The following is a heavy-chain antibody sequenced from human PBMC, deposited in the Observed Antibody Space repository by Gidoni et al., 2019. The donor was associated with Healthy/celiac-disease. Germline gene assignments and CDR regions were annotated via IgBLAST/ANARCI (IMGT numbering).Heavy chain of an antibody. Sequence: QVQLVQSGAEVKKPGASVKVSCKASGYTFTGYYMHWVRQAPGQGLEWMGWINPNSGGTNSAQTFQGSVPMTRDTSISTAYMELSRLRSDDTAVYYCARICSSTSCYPRPGERNWFDPWGQGTLVTVSS. V-gene: IGHV1-2*02. CDR3: ARICSSTSCYPRPGERNWFDP. J-gene: IGHJ5*02. CDR1: GYTFTGYY. D-gene: IGHD2-2*01. CDR2: INPNSGGT.